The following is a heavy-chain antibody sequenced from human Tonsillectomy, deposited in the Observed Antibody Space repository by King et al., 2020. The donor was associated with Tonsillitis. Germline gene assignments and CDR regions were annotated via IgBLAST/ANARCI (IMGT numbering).Heavy chain of an antibody. CDR2: IYPRDSDT. Sequence: VQLVESGAEVKKPGESLKXSCKXSGYSXTXYWXGWXXXMPGKGLEWMGIIYPRDSDTRYSPSFQGQVTISVDNSISTAYLQWSSLKASDTATYYCAIYGSGTQSGWFDPWGQGTLVTVSS. CDR1: GYSXTXYW. V-gene: IGHV5-51*01. D-gene: IGHD3-10*01. J-gene: IGHJ5*02. CDR3: AIYGSGTQSGWFDP.